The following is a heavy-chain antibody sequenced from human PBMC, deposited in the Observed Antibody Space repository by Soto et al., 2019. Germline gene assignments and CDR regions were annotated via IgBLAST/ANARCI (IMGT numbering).Heavy chain of an antibody. J-gene: IGHJ4*02. CDR1: GLTFSSYA. D-gene: IGHD3-22*01. V-gene: IGHV3-33*01. CDR3: ARDEGYYDSSGYYAW. Sequence: GGSLTLDCGAAGLTFSSYAMHWVRQAQGKGLEGVAVIWYDGSNKYYADSVKGRFTISRDNSKNTLYLQMNSLRAEDTAVYYCARDEGYYDSSGYYAWWGQRTLVTVSS. CDR2: IWYDGSNK.